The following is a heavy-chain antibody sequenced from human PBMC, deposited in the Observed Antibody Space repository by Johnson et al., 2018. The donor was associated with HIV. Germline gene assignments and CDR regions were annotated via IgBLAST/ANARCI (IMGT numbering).Heavy chain of an antibody. CDR3: ATDRYYNFWSGSGHAAFDI. CDR1: GFIFNRSW. V-gene: IGHV3-74*01. CDR2: SNSDGSRT. Sequence: VQLVESGGGVVQPGRSLRLSCAASGFIFNRSWMHWVRQVPGKGLVWVSRSNSDGSRTTYADSVKGRFTISRDNAKNSLYLQMNNLRVEDTAVYYCATDRYYNFWSGSGHAAFDIWGQGTMVTVSS. J-gene: IGHJ3*02. D-gene: IGHD3-3*01.